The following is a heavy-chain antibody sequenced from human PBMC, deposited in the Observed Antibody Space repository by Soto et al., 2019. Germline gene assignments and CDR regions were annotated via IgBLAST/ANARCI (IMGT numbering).Heavy chain of an antibody. Sequence: SETLSLTCTVSGGSISSSSYYWGWIRQPPGKGLEWIGSIYYSGSTYYNPSLKSRVTISVDTSKNQFSLKLSSVTAADTAVYYCARHVDSSIAAAGGSETFDYWGQGTLVTVSS. CDR3: ARHVDSSIAAAGGSETFDY. D-gene: IGHD6-13*01. J-gene: IGHJ4*02. CDR2: IYYSGST. CDR1: GGSISSSSYY. V-gene: IGHV4-39*01.